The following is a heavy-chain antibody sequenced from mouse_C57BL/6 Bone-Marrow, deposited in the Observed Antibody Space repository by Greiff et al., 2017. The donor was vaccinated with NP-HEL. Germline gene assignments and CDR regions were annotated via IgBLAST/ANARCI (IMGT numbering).Heavy chain of an antibody. CDR2: IYPGSGST. J-gene: IGHJ4*01. Sequence: VKLQQPGAELVKPGASVKMSCKASGYTFTSYWITWVQQTPGQGLEWIGDIYPGSGSTNYTEKFKSKATLTVDTSSSTAYMQLSSLTSEDSAVYYCARSGNYDAMDYWGQGTSVTVSS. V-gene: IGHV1-55*01. CDR3: ARSGNYDAMDY. D-gene: IGHD1-3*01. CDR1: GYTFTSYW.